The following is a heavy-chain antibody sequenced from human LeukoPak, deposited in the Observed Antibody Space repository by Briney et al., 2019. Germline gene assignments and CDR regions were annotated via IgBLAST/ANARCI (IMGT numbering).Heavy chain of an antibody. CDR3: AGDPGSGYYSKDY. Sequence: ASVKVSCKASGYTFTSYDINWVRQATGQGLEWMGWMNPNSGNTGYAQKFQGRVTITRNTSISTAYMELSSLRSEDTAVYYCAGDPGSGYYSKDYWGQGTLVTVSS. CDR2: MNPNSGNT. J-gene: IGHJ4*02. V-gene: IGHV1-8*03. CDR1: GYTFTSYD. D-gene: IGHD3-3*01.